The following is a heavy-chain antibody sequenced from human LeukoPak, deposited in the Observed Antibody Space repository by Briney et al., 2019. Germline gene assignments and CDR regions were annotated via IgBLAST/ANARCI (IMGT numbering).Heavy chain of an antibody. J-gene: IGHJ4*02. CDR3: ARDLRHGFDY. Sequence: GGSLRLSCSAPGFTFSSYGMNWVRQAPGKGLEWVANINQGGSNKYYADSVKGRFTISRDNSKNTLYLQMNSLRAEDTAVYYCARDLRHGFDYWGQGTLVTVSS. CDR2: INQGGSNK. CDR1: GFTFSSYG. V-gene: IGHV3-7*01.